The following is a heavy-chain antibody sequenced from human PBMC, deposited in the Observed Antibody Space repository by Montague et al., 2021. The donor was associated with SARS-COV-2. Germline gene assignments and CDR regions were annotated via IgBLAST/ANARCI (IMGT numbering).Heavy chain of an antibody. CDR2: ISGSGGNT. D-gene: IGHD3-10*02. CDR1: GYSFINYA. V-gene: IGHV3-23*01. J-gene: IGHJ3*01. CDR3: VRKSYYVACGLNAFDF. Sequence: SLRLSCAASGYSFINYAMGWVRQAPGKGLEWVSDISGSGGNTYFADSVRGRFTISRDNSKNTLYLQMNSLRAEDTALYYCVRKSYYVACGLNAFDFWGRGTLVAVSS.